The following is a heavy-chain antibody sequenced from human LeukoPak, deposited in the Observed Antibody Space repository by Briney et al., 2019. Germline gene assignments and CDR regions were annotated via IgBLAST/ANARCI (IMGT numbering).Heavy chain of an antibody. V-gene: IGHV3-21*01. CDR2: ISSSSSYI. D-gene: IGHD4-23*01. CDR1: GFTFSSYS. Sequence: GGSLRLSCAASGFTFSSYSMNWVRQAPGKGLEWVSSISSSSSYIYYADSVKGRFTISRDNAKNSLYLQTNSLRAEDTAVYYCARSVVAPQDWFDPWGQGTLVTVSS. CDR3: ARSVVAPQDWFDP. J-gene: IGHJ5*02.